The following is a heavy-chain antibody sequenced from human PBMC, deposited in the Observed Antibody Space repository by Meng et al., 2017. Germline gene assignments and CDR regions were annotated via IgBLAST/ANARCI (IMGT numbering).Heavy chain of an antibody. J-gene: IGHJ3*02. CDR2: ISSSGSTI. CDR1: GFTFSDYY. CDR3: ARDPGYYYDGSGYRWGAVDAFDI. D-gene: IGHD3-22*01. Sequence: GGSLRLSCAASGFTFSDYYMSWIRQAPGKGLEWVSYISSSGSTIYYADSVKGRFTISRDNAKNSLYLQMNSLRAEDTAVYYCARDPGYYYDGSGYRWGAVDAFDIWGHGTMVTVSS. V-gene: IGHV3-11*01.